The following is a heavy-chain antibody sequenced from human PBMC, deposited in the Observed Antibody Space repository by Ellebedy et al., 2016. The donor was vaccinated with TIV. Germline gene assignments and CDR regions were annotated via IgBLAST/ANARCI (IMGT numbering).Heavy chain of an antibody. V-gene: IGHV4-34*01. CDR1: GGSFSGYY. CDR3: ARLREGAFDI. Sequence: GSLRLXCAVYGGSFSGYYWSWIRQPPGKGLEWIGEINHSGSTNYNPSLKSRVTISVDTSKNQFSLKLSSVTAADTAVYYCARLREGAFDIWGQGTMVTVSS. CDR2: INHSGST. D-gene: IGHD5-12*01. J-gene: IGHJ3*02.